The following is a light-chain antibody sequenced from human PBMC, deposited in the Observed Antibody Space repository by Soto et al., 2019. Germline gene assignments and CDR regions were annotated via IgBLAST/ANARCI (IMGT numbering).Light chain of an antibody. Sequence: QLVLTQPPSVSGAPGQTVTISCTGSSSNIGAGYAVHWYQQVPGTVPKLLIYVNTNRPAGVPDRFSGSKSGTSGSLAITGLQTEDEADYYCQSFDRALSGYVLGTGTKVTVL. CDR1: SSNIGAGYA. J-gene: IGLJ1*01. V-gene: IGLV1-40*01. CDR2: VNT. CDR3: QSFDRALSGYV.